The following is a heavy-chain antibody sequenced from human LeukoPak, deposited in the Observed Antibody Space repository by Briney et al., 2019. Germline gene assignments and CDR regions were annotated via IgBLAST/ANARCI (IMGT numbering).Heavy chain of an antibody. CDR1: GYTFIGYY. Sequence: WASVKVSCKASGYTFIGYYMHWVRQAPGQGLEWMGWINPKSGGTNYAQKFQGRVTMTRDTSISTAYMELTRLKSDDTAVYYCARGWILDNYNWFDPWGQGTLVTVSS. V-gene: IGHV1-2*02. CDR3: ARGWILDNYNWFDP. J-gene: IGHJ5*02. CDR2: INPKSGGT. D-gene: IGHD2-2*03.